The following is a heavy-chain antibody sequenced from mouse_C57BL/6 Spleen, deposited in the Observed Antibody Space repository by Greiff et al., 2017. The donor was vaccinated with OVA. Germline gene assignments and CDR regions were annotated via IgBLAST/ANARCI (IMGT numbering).Heavy chain of an antibody. D-gene: IGHD1-1*01. V-gene: IGHV14-3*01. CDR1: GFNIKNNY. CDR3: ASSTYYFDY. J-gene: IGHJ2*01. CDR2: IDPANGST. Sequence: VQLQQSVAELVRPGASVKLSCTASGFNIKNNYMHWVKQRPEQGLEWIGRIDPANGSTKYTPKFQGKATITADTSSNTAYLQLSSLTSEDTAIYYCASSTYYFDYWGQGTTLRVSS.